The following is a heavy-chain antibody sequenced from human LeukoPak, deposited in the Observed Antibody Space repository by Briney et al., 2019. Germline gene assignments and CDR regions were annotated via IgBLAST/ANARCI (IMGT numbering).Heavy chain of an antibody. J-gene: IGHJ4*02. D-gene: IGHD3-22*01. Sequence: KASETLSLTCAVYGGSFSGYYWTWIRQPPGKGLEWIGEINHSGSTNYNPSLKSRVTISVDTSKNQFSLNLSSVTAADTAVYYCARGPKYYYDSSGYYRFDYWSQGTVVTVSS. CDR1: GGSFSGYY. CDR3: ARGPKYYYDSSGYYRFDY. V-gene: IGHV4-34*01. CDR2: INHSGST.